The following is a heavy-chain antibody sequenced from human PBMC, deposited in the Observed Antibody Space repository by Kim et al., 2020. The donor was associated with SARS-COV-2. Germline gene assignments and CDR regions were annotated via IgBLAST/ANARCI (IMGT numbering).Heavy chain of an antibody. Sequence: SRVTISVDPSKNQFSLKLSSVTAADTAVYYCARGKNYDFWSGYSGSTFDYWGQGTLVTVSS. V-gene: IGHV4-34*01. CDR3: ARGKNYDFWSGYSGSTFDY. J-gene: IGHJ4*02. D-gene: IGHD3-3*01.